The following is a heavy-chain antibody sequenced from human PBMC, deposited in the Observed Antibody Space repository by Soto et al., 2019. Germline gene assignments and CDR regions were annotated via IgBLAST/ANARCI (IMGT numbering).Heavy chain of an antibody. Sequence: TLSLTCAVYGGSFSGYYWSWLRQPPGKGLEWIGEINHSGSPNYNPSLKSRVTISVDTSKNQFSLKMTSVTAADTAVYYCATANWSHHYFDPWGQGTLVTVSS. D-gene: IGHD1-1*01. CDR3: ATANWSHHYFDP. V-gene: IGHV4-34*01. CDR1: GGSFSGYY. J-gene: IGHJ5*02. CDR2: INHSGSP.